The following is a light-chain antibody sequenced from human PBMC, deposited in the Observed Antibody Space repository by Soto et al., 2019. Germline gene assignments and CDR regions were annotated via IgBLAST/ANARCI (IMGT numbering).Light chain of an antibody. Sequence: QSVLTQPPSVSGSPGQSITISCTGTSSDVGSYNLVSWYQQHPGKAPKLMIYEGSKRPSGVSNRFSGSKSGNTASLTISGLQAEDEADYYCCSYAGSSTPFVFGTGTKVTVL. CDR2: EGS. J-gene: IGLJ1*01. CDR3: CSYAGSSTPFV. CDR1: SSDVGSYNL. V-gene: IGLV2-23*01.